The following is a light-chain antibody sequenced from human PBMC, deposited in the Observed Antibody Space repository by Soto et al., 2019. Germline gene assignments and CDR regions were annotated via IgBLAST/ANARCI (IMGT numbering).Light chain of an antibody. CDR2: GAS. J-gene: IGLJ1*01. CDR3: SSHTTASSALQV. Sequence: QSALTQPASVCGSPGQSLTISCTGTISDFVLYNYVSWYQQHPGKAPKLLLYGASNRPSGVSDRFSGSKSGNTASLTISGLQAEDEADYFCSSHTTASSALQVFGTGTKVTVL. V-gene: IGLV2-14*01. CDR1: ISDFVLYNY.